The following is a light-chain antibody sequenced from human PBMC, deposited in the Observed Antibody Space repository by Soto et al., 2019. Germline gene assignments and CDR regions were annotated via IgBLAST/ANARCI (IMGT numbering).Light chain of an antibody. J-gene: IGLJ1*01. Sequence: QSVLTQPASVSGSPGQSITISCTGTSSDIGGYDYVSWYQHHPGKAPKLLIFEVNNRPSGVSNRFSGSKAGNTASLNSSGLQVEDEADYYCTSYTIRSPYVFGTGTKLTVL. CDR2: EVN. CDR1: SSDIGGYDY. CDR3: TSYTIRSPYV. V-gene: IGLV2-14*01.